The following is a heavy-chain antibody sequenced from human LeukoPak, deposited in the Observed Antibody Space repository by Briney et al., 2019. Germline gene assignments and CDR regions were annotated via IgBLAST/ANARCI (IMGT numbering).Heavy chain of an antibody. CDR3: ARESGIAAAGTVGY. J-gene: IGHJ4*02. CDR2: ISAYNGNT. V-gene: IGHV1-18*01. CDR1: DYTFSRHG. D-gene: IGHD6-13*01. Sequence: ASVKVSCKASDYTFSRHGISWVRQAPGQGLEWMGWISAYNGNTNYAQKLQGRVTMTTDTSTSTAYMELRSLRSDDTAVYYCARESGIAAAGTVGYWGQGTLVTVSS.